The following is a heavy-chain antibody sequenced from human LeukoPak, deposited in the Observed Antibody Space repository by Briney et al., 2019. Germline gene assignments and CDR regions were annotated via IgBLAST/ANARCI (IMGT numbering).Heavy chain of an antibody. J-gene: IGHJ6*03. CDR2: ISGSGDYT. V-gene: IGHV3-23*01. CDR3: ARGGISIFGVVIYMDV. Sequence: PGGSLRLSCAASGFTFSSHGMSWVRQAPGKGLEWVSTISGSGDYTYYADSVKGRFTISRDNAKNSLSLQMNSLRVEDTALYYCARGGISIFGVVIYMDVWGKGTTVTVSS. D-gene: IGHD3-3*01. CDR1: GFTFSSHG.